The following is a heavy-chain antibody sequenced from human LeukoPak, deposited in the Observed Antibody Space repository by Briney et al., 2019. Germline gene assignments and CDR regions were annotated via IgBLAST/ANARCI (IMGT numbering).Heavy chain of an antibody. CDR1: GYTFTSYG. Sequence: ASVKVSCKASGYTFTSYGISWVRQAPGQGLEWMGWISAYNGNTNYAQKLQGRVTMTTDTSTRTAYMEVRSLRSDETAVYYCARDGGEYSRHIDYWGQGTLVTVSS. CDR3: ARDGGEYSRHIDY. J-gene: IGHJ4*02. D-gene: IGHD6-6*01. CDR2: ISAYNGNT. V-gene: IGHV1-18*01.